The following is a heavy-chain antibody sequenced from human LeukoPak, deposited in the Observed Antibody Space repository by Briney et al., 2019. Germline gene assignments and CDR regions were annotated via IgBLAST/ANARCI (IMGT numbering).Heavy chain of an antibody. V-gene: IGHV1-24*01. CDR3: ATSVTVAGFDY. Sequence: ASVRVSCKASGYTLTELSMHWVRQAPGKGLEWMGGFDPEDGETIYAQKFQGRVTMTEDTSTDTAYMELSRLRSEDTAVYYCATSVTVAGFDYWGQGTLVTVSS. D-gene: IGHD6-19*01. CDR2: FDPEDGET. J-gene: IGHJ4*02. CDR1: GYTLTELS.